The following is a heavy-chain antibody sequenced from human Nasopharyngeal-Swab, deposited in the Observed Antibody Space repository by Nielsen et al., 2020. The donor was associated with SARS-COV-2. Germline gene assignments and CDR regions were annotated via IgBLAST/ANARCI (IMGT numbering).Heavy chain of an antibody. J-gene: IGHJ6*02. V-gene: IGHV3-9*01. CDR1: GFIFDDYA. CDR3: AKTYDDFWSGQQYFYGMDV. D-gene: IGHD3-3*01. CDR2: IGWTSGSI. Sequence: SLKISCAASGFIFDDYAMHWVRQVPGKGLEWVASIGWTSGSIGYADSVKDRFSISRDNAKNSLYLQMNNLRPDDTALYYCAKTYDDFWSGQQYFYGMDVWGQGTTVTVSS.